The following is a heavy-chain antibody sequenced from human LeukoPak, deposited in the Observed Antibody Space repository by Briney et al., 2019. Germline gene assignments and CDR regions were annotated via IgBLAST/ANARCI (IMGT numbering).Heavy chain of an antibody. CDR3: ARPTTGPATQGYDS. CDR2: IYYRGNT. Sequence: SETLSLTCTVSGGSISSSPYYWAWIRQPPGRGLEWIGSIYYRGNTYHNPSLKSRVTISVDTSKNQFSLSVISVTAADTAVYFCARPTTGPATQGYDSWGQGILVTVAS. D-gene: IGHD1-1*01. J-gene: IGHJ4*02. V-gene: IGHV4-39*01. CDR1: GGSISSSPYY.